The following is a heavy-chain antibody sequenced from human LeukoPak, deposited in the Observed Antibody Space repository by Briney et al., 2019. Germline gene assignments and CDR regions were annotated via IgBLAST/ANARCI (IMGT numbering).Heavy chain of an antibody. CDR2: ISPSGST. CDR3: AGGYDFWSGYYSNAFDI. V-gene: IGHV4-61*02. J-gene: IGHJ3*02. Sequence: PSQTLSLTCTVSGGSVSSATYYWTWIRQPAGKGLEWIGRISPSGSTNYNPSLKSRVTISVDASKNQFSLKLSSMTAADTAVYCCAGGYDFWSGYYSNAFDIWGQGTMVTVSS. CDR1: GGSVSSATYY. D-gene: IGHD3-3*01.